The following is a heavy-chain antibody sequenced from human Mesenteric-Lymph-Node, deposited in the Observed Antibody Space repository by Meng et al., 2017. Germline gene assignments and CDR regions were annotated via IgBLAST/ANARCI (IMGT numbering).Heavy chain of an antibody. CDR2: IYHSGST. V-gene: IGHV4-4*02. Sequence: QVQLQESGPCLVQPSGTPSPTRAVSGGSMSSTNWWSWVRQPPGKGLEWIGEIYHSGSTNYNPFLKSRVSISVVKSKNQFSLKLSSVTAADTAVYFCARGELLWDYWGQGTLVTVSS. CDR1: GGSMSSTNW. D-gene: IGHD2-2*01. J-gene: IGHJ4*02. CDR3: ARGELLWDY.